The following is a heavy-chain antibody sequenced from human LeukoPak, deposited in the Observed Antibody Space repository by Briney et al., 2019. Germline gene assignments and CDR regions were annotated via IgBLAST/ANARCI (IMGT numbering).Heavy chain of an antibody. J-gene: IGHJ5*02. V-gene: IGHV4-61*02. CDR1: AGSISSGSYY. Sequence: SQTLSLTRTVYAGSISSGSYYWSWIRQPAGKGLEWIVRIYTSGSTNYNPSLKSPFTISVDTSKNLCSRKLSSVTAADTAVYYCARDVSSNYDWFDPWGQGTLVTVSS. CDR2: IYTSGST. D-gene: IGHD4-11*01. CDR3: ARDVSSNYDWFDP.